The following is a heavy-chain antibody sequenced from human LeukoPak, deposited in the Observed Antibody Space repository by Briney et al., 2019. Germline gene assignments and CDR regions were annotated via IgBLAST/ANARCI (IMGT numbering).Heavy chain of an antibody. J-gene: IGHJ4*02. CDR3: ARGSSGSYYRLFYFDY. CDR1: GFTFSSYW. CDR2: IKEDGSEK. Sequence: PGGSLRLSCAASGFTFSSYWMSWVRQAPGKGLEWVANIKEDGSEKYYVDSVRGRFTISRDNAKNSLYLQMNSLRAEDPAVYYCARGSSGSYYRLFYFDYWGQGTLVTVSS. V-gene: IGHV3-7*01. D-gene: IGHD3-10*01.